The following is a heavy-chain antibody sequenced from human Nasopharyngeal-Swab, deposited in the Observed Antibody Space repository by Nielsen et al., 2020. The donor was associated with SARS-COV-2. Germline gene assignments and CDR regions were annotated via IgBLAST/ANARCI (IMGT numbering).Heavy chain of an antibody. Sequence: ASVKVSCKASGYTFTGYYMHWVRQAPGQGLEWMGWINPNSGGTNYAQKFQGRVIMTRDTSISTAYMELSRLRSDDTAVYYCAREDWKGFWDGVVISDAFDIWGQGTMVTVSS. CDR1: GYTFTGYY. CDR2: INPNSGGT. J-gene: IGHJ3*02. D-gene: IGHD3-3*01. V-gene: IGHV1-2*02. CDR3: AREDWKGFWDGVVISDAFDI.